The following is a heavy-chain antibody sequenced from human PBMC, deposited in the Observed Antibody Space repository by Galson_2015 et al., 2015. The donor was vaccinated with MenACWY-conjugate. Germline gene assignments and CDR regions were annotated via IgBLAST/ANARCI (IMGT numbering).Heavy chain of an antibody. CDR3: ARKDGATYGYNDY. J-gene: IGHJ4*02. Sequence: SLRLSCAGPGFIFTDYDMHWVRQAPGKGLEYVSAISTYGGSSYYADSVKGRFTISRDNSKNMLFLQMGSLRVEDTAVYYCARKDGATYGYNDYWGQGTLVIVSS. D-gene: IGHD5-18*01. CDR2: ISTYGGSS. V-gene: IGHV3-64*02. CDR1: GFIFTDYD.